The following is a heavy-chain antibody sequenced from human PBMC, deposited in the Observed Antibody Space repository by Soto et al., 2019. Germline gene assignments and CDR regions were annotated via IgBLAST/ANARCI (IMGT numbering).Heavy chain of an antibody. CDR3: ARAASLPTQDY. Sequence: SETLSLTCTVSGGSISSGGYYWSWIRQHPGRGLEWIGYIYYSGSTYYNPSLKSRVTISVDTSKNQFSLKLSSVTAADTAVYYCARAASLPTQDYWGQGTPGHRLL. V-gene: IGHV4-31*03. D-gene: IGHD1-26*01. CDR1: GGSISSGGYY. J-gene: IGHJ4*02. CDR2: IYYSGST.